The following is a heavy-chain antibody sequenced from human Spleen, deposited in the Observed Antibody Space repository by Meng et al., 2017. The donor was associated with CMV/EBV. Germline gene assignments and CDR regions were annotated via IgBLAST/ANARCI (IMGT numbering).Heavy chain of an antibody. D-gene: IGHD2-8*01. CDR1: SDS. J-gene: IGHJ3*02. CDR2: ISSSSTYI. V-gene: IGHV3-21*01. Sequence: SDSMTWVRQAPGKGLEWVSSISSSSTYIYYADSVKGRFTISRDNAKNSLYLQMNSLRAEDTAVYYCARGIIGYCTNGVCYGGAFDMWGQGTMVTVSS. CDR3: ARGIIGYCTNGVCYGGAFDM.